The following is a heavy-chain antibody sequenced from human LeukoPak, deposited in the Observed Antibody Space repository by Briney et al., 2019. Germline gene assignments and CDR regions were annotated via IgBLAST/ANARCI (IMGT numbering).Heavy chain of an antibody. CDR3: ARESNWAYYFDY. CDR1: GYTFSGHY. J-gene: IGHJ4*02. V-gene: IGHV1-18*04. Sequence: ASVKVSCKASGYTFSGHYMHWVRQAPGEGLEWMGWISTYDGNTKYAENLQDRVTLTTDTSTSTAYMELRSLRSDDTAVYLCARESNWAYYFDYWGQGTLLTVSS. CDR2: ISTYDGNT. D-gene: IGHD1-1*01.